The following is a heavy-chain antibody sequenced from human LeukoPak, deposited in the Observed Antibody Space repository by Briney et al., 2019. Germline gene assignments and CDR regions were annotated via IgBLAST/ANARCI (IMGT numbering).Heavy chain of an antibody. J-gene: IGHJ5*02. CDR3: ARALEYYGSGSYVWFDP. Sequence: GGSLRLSCAASGFTFSSYSMNWVRQAPGKGLEWVSSISSSSSYIYYADSVKGRFTISRDNSKNTLYLQMNSLRAEDTAVYYCARALEYYGSGSYVWFDPWGQGTLVTVSS. CDR2: ISSSSSYI. CDR1: GFTFSSYS. V-gene: IGHV3-21*01. D-gene: IGHD3-10*01.